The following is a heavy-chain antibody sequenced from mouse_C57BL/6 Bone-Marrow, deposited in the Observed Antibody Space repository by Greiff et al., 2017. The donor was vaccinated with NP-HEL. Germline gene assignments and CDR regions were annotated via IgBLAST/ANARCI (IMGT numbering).Heavy chain of an antibody. CDR1: GFTFTDYY. CDR3: ARSIYYDYADDPFYGMDY. Sequence: VQGVESGGGLVQPGGSLSLSCAASGFTFTDYYMSWVRQPPGKALEWVGFIRNKANGYTIEYSASVKGRFTISRDNSQSILYLQMNALRAEDSATYYCARSIYYDYADDPFYGMDYWGQGTSVTVSS. J-gene: IGHJ4*01. D-gene: IGHD2-4*01. CDR2: IRNKANGYTI. V-gene: IGHV7-3*01.